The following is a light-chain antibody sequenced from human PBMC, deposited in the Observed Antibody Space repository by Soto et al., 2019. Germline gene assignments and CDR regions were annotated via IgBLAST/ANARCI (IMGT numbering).Light chain of an antibody. J-gene: IGKJ5*01. CDR2: AAS. CDR1: QGINNY. V-gene: IGKV1-27*01. Sequence: TTHSPSSLSGSFRSRVSTTCRASQGINNYLAWYQQKPGKVPKVLIYAASTLQPGVPSRFSGSGSGTDFTLTINSLQPDDIATYYCQNYDSEPITFGQGTRLDIK. CDR3: QNYDSEPIT.